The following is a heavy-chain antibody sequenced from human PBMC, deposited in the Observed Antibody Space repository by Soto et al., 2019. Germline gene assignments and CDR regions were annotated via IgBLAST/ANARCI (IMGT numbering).Heavy chain of an antibody. D-gene: IGHD5-12*01. CDR1: GFTFSSYG. CDR3: ARDLDIVATKRYYYYGMDV. J-gene: IGHJ6*02. V-gene: IGHV3-33*01. CDR2: IWYDGSNK. Sequence: HPGGSLRLSCAASGFTFSSYGMHWVRQAPGKGLEWVAVIWYDGSNKYYADSVKGRFTISRDNSKNTLYLQMNSLRAEDTAVYYCARDLDIVATKRYYYYGMDVWGQGTTVTVPS.